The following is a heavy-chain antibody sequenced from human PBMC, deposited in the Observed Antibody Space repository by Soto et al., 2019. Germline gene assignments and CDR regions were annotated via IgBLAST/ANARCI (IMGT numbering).Heavy chain of an antibody. CDR2: ISWSSVSI. J-gene: IGHJ6*02. CDR1: GFRFDDYA. D-gene: IGHD1-1*01. Sequence: SLRLSCAACGFRFDDYAIHWVRQAPWKGLEWVSGISWSSVSIGYAASVKGRFTISRDNDGNSLFLQMNGLRSDDTALSYCASTRVTSSLYYGMDPWGQRTMVAVCS. CDR3: ASTRVTSSLYYGMDP. V-gene: IGHV3-9*01.